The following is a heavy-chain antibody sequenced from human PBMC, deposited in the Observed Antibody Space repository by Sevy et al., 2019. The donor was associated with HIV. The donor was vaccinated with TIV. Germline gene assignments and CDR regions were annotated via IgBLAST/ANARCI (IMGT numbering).Heavy chain of an antibody. CDR3: AKDFTGFYGMDV. CDR1: GLSVTNNG. V-gene: IGHV3-30*18. CDR2: ISYDGINK. D-gene: IGHD3-9*01. Sequence: GGSLRLSCEVSGLSVTNNGMHWVRQAPGKGLEWVAVISYDGINKYYGDSVKGRFIISRDRSKNTLYLQMNILRIEDTAVSYSAKDFTGFYGMDVWGQGTTVTVSS. J-gene: IGHJ6*02.